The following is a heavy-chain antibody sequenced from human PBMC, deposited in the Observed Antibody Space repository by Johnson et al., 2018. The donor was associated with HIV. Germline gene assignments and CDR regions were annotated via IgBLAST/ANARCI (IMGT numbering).Heavy chain of an antibody. J-gene: IGHJ3*02. Sequence: VQLVESGGGLVQPGGSLRLSCAASGFTVSYNYMNWVRQAPGKGLEWVSIIYSDSDTYYADSVKVRFTISRDNAKNSLYLQMNSLRVEDTALYYCAKDIEGYCSSSRCLGGAFDIWGHGTMVTVSS. CDR2: IYSDSDT. D-gene: IGHD2-2*01. V-gene: IGHV3-66*01. CDR3: AKDIEGYCSSSRCLGGAFDI. CDR1: GFTVSYNY.